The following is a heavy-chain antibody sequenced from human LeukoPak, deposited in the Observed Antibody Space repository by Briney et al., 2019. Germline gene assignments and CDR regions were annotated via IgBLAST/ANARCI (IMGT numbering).Heavy chain of an antibody. D-gene: IGHD3-10*01. V-gene: IGHV4-30-4*07. CDR1: GGSISSGGHS. CDR2: MYYSGSM. J-gene: IGHJ3*02. CDR3: ARAGTNWFPGAFDI. Sequence: SETLSLTCAVSGGSISSGGHSWSWIRHSPGKGLEWIGYMYYSGSMYYNPSLKSRVTISLDTSKNQFSLNLSSVTAADTAVYYCARAGTNWFPGAFDIWGQGTMVTVSS.